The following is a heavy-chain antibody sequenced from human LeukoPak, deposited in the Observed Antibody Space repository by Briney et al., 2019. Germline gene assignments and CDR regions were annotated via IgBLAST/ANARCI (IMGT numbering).Heavy chain of an antibody. CDR2: INHSGST. CDR1: GGSFSGYY. J-gene: IGHJ3*02. Sequence: SETLSLTCAVYGGSFSGYYWSWIRQPPGKGLEWIGEINHSGSTNYNPSLKSRVTISVDTSKNQFSLKLSSVTAADTAVYYCARGGYDYVWGSYRRFYAFDIWGQGTMVTVSS. V-gene: IGHV4-34*01. CDR3: ARGGYDYVWGSYRRFYAFDI. D-gene: IGHD3-16*02.